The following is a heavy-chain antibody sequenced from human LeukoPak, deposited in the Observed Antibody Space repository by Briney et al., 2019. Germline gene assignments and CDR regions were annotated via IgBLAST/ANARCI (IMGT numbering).Heavy chain of an antibody. CDR3: ARSILPAANAIDY. D-gene: IGHD2-2*01. CDR2: MSSSGSTI. V-gene: IGHV3-11*04. J-gene: IGHJ4*02. Sequence: PGGSLRLSCAAFGFTFSDYYMNWIRQAPGKGLEWISYMSSSGSTISYADSVTGRFTVSRDNAKNSLYLQMDSLRAEDTAVYYCARSILPAANAIDYWGQGTLLTVSS. CDR1: GFTFSDYY.